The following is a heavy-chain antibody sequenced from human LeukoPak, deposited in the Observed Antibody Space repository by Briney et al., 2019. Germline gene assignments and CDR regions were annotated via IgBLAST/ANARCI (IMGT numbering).Heavy chain of an antibody. CDR2: VYWNSAYI. Sequence: PGGSLRLSCAASGFSFGDYAMHWVRQAPGKGLEWVAGVYWNSAYIGYGDSMKGRVTIYRDNAKKSLYLQMNGLRVEDMALYYCAKIYGDSTPSFDYWGQGTLVTVSS. CDR3: AKIYGDSTPSFDY. J-gene: IGHJ4*02. V-gene: IGHV3-9*03. CDR1: GFSFGDYA. D-gene: IGHD4-17*01.